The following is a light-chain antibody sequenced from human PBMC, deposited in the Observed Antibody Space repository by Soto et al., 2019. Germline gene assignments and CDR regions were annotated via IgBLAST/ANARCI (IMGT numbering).Light chain of an antibody. V-gene: IGKV1-39*01. CDR2: EAS. Sequence: DIQLTQSPSLLSASVGDRVTITCRTSHDISTYLAWYQQKPGKAPKLMIYEASTLQSGVPSRFSGSGSGTDFTLTITSLQPEDFATYYCQQSYGTPITFGQGTRLEIK. CDR1: HDISTY. J-gene: IGKJ5*01. CDR3: QQSYGTPIT.